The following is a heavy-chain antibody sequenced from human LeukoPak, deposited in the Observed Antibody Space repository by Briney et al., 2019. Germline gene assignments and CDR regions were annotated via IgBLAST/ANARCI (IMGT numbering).Heavy chain of an antibody. CDR3: ARVRLVTVTTDGMDV. J-gene: IGHJ6*02. CDR1: GVSFSGYY. D-gene: IGHD4-17*01. V-gene: IGHV4-34*01. CDR2: INHSGRT. Sequence: SETLSLTCAVYGVSFSGYYWSWVRQPPGKGLEWIGEINHSGRTNSNPSLKSRVTISVDTSKNQFSLKLSSVTAADTAVYYCARVRLVTVTTDGMDVWGQGTTVTVSS.